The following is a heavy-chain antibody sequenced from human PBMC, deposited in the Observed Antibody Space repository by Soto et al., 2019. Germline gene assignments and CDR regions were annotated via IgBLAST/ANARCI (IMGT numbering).Heavy chain of an antibody. Sequence: QVQLVQSGAEVKKPGASVKVSCKASGYSFNTYAMHWVRQAPGQRLEWLAWINAGNVNTKYSQKFQGRLTVTRDTALSTAYMELSSLTYEDTAVYYCARDMGQHPVMMSYYYAMDAWGQGTTVTVSS. D-gene: IGHD2-2*01. CDR1: GYSFNTYA. CDR2: INAGNVNT. J-gene: IGHJ6*02. CDR3: ARDMGQHPVMMSYYYAMDA. V-gene: IGHV1-3*01.